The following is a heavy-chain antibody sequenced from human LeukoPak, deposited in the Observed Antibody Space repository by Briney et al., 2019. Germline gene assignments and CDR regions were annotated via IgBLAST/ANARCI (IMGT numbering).Heavy chain of an antibody. D-gene: IGHD2-15*01. CDR3: ATDSGGLPIDYYYMDV. Sequence: GGSLRLSCAASGFTFSSYWMSWVRQAPGKGLEWVANIKQDGSEKYYVDSVKGRFTISRDNAKNSLYLQMNSLRAEDTAVYYCATDSGGLPIDYYYMDVWGKGTTVTVPS. CDR2: IKQDGSEK. J-gene: IGHJ6*03. V-gene: IGHV3-7*01. CDR1: GFTFSSYW.